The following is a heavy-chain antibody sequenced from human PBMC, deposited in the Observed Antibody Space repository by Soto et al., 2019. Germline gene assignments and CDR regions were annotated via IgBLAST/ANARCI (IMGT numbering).Heavy chain of an antibody. J-gene: IGHJ4*02. V-gene: IGHV3-73*02. CDR2: IRSKVNTYAT. CDR3: TRRRDWTAMDPLDY. Sequence: EVQLVESGGGLVQPGGSLKLSCAASGFTFSDSAMHWVRQASGKGLEWVGRIRSKVNTYATAYAASVKGRFTSSRDDSMNRGYLQMNSLKTEDTAVYYCTRRRDWTAMDPLDYWGQGSLVTVSS. D-gene: IGHD5-18*01. CDR1: GFTFSDSA.